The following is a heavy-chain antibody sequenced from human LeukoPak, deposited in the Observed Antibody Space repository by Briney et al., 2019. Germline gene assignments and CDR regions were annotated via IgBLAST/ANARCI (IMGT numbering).Heavy chain of an antibody. V-gene: IGHV3-30*03. J-gene: IGHJ4*02. CDR1: RFTFSSYG. Sequence: PGGSLRLSCAASRFTFSSYGMHWVRQAPGKGLEWAAVISYNGSNKYYADSVKGRFTISRDNSKNMLYLQMNGLRTEDTAVYYCARPKYSGYDHTLDYWGQGTLVTVSS. D-gene: IGHD5-12*01. CDR2: ISYNGSNK. CDR3: ARPKYSGYDHTLDY.